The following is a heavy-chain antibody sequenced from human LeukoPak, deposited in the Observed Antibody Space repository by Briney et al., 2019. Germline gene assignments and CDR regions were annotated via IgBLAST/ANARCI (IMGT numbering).Heavy chain of an antibody. Sequence: GGSLRLSCAASGFTFSSYGMNWVRQAPGMGLEWVAIISYDGSNQYYADSVKGRFTISRDNSRNTLYLQMNSLRAEDTALYYCAKVRVDAYVSPNDYWGQGTLVTVSS. J-gene: IGHJ4*02. CDR1: GFTFSSYG. CDR2: ISYDGSNQ. CDR3: AKVRVDAYVSPNDY. D-gene: IGHD3-16*01. V-gene: IGHV3-30*18.